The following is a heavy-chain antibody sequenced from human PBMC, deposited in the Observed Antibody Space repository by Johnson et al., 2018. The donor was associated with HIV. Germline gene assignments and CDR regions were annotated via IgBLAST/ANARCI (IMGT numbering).Heavy chain of an antibody. Sequence: VQLVESGGGLIQPGGSLRLSCAASGFTISSNYLSWVRQAPGKSLEWVSIIYSGGNKYYADSVKGRFTISRDNSKNTVFLKMNTLRADDTAVYYCAKVARYGGSGWVDAFDIWGQGTMVTVS. D-gene: IGHD6-19*01. CDR2: IYSGGNK. V-gene: IGHV3-66*03. CDR1: GFTISSNY. CDR3: AKVARYGGSGWVDAFDI. J-gene: IGHJ3*02.